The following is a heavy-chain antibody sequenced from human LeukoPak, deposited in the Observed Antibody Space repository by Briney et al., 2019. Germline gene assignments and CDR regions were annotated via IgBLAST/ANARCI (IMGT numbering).Heavy chain of an antibody. CDR2: IYSGGST. D-gene: IGHD6-13*01. V-gene: IGHV3-66*01. CDR3: ASPLDGYSRSWYSIDY. CDR1: GFSVSINY. J-gene: IGHJ4*02. Sequence: PGGSLRLSCAASGFSVSINYMSWVRQAPGKGLEWVSVIYSGGSTYYADSVKGSFTISRDNSKNTLYLQMNSLRAEDTAVYYCASPLDGYSRSWYSIDYWGQGTLVTVSS.